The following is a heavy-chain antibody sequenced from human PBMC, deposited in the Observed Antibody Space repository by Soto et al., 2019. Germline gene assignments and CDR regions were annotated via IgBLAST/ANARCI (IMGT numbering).Heavy chain of an antibody. J-gene: IGHJ4*02. CDR2: ISGSGDST. CDR3: ARDRLASVVIEGTFY. V-gene: IGHV3-23*01. CDR1: GFTFSSYA. Sequence: EVQLLESGGGLVQPGGSLRLSCVASGFTFSSYAMSWVRQAPGRGLEWVSSISGSGDSTYYADSVKGRFTISRDNSKNMLYLELNSLRAEDTALYYCARDRLASVVIEGTFYWGQGTLVTVSS. D-gene: IGHD2-15*01.